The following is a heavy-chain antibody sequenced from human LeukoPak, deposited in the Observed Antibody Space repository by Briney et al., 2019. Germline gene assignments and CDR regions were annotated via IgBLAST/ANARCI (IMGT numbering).Heavy chain of an antibody. CDR2: INPNSGGT. V-gene: IGHV1-2*02. CDR3: ARPIAALGKTLDY. D-gene: IGHD6-6*01. CDR1: GYTFAGYF. J-gene: IGHJ4*02. Sequence: ASVKVSCKTSGYTFAGYFVHWVRQAPGQGLEWMGWINPNSGGTNYTQNFQGRVTMTRDTSISTAYMELSRLRSDDTAVYYCARPIAALGKTLDYWGQGTLVTVSS.